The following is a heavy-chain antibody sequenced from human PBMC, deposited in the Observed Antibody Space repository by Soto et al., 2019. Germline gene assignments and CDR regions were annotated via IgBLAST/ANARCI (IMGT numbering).Heavy chain of an antibody. CDR1: GGSFSGYY. CDR3: ARSKGIGWFDP. CDR2: INHSGST. V-gene: IGHV4-34*01. Sequence: QVQLQQWGAGLLKPSETLSLTCAVYGGSFSGYYWSWIRQPPGKGLEWIGEINHSGSTNYNPSLTTRIPLSVDTSKTQSSLTLSSGTAAAADVYYCARSKGIGWFDPWGQGALVTVSS. J-gene: IGHJ5*02. D-gene: IGHD1-20*01.